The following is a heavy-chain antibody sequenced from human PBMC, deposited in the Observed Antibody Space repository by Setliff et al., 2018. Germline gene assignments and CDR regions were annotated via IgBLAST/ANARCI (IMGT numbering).Heavy chain of an antibody. J-gene: IGHJ4*02. V-gene: IGHV3-7*01. CDR3: ARVPQLLWFGEGRGPFEH. CDR1: GFTFSNSW. Sequence: GGSLRLSCAASGFTFSNSWMSWVRQAPGKGLEWVANIKQDGSEKYYVDSVKGRFTISRDNSKNTLYLQMNSLRDDDTAVYFCARVPQLLWFGEGRGPFEHWGQGTQVTVSS. CDR2: IKQDGSEK. D-gene: IGHD3-10*01.